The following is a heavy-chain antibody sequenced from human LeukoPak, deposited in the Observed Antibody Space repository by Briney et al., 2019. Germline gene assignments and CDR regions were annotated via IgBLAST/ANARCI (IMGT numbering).Heavy chain of an antibody. V-gene: IGHV3-23*01. CDR1: GFTFSSYA. D-gene: IGHD5-18*01. CDR3: AKLGGIQLWSYLIHFDY. CDR2: ISGSGGST. Sequence: GGSLRLSCAASGFTFSSYAMSWVSQAPGKGLEWVSAISGSGGSTYYADSVKGRFTISRDNSKNTLYLQMNSLRAEDTAVYYCAKLGGIQLWSYLIHFDYWGQGTLVTVSS. J-gene: IGHJ4*02.